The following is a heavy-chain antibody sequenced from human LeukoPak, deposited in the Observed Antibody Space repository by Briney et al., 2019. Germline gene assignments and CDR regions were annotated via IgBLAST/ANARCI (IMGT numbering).Heavy chain of an antibody. Sequence: PGGSLRLSCAASGFTFSSYSMNWVRQAPGKGLEWVSSISSSSSYIYYADSVKGRFTISRDNAKNSLYLQMNSQRAEDTAVYYCALSSSSWYVFDYWGQGTLVTVSS. CDR3: ALSSSSWYVFDY. D-gene: IGHD6-13*01. J-gene: IGHJ4*02. V-gene: IGHV3-21*01. CDR1: GFTFSSYS. CDR2: ISSSSSYI.